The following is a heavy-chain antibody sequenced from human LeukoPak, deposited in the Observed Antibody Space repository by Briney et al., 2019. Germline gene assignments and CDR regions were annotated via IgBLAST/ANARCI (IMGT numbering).Heavy chain of an antibody. V-gene: IGHV3-7*01. J-gene: IGHJ4*02. CDR3: AMSTVFDY. CDR1: VFTFSRYW. Sequence: PGGSLRLSCAASVFTFSRYWMSWVRQAPGHGLECVANIKQDGSEKYYVDSVEGRFTISRDNAENSLYLQMNSLRVEDTSLYYCAMSTVFDYWGQGTLVTVSS. D-gene: IGHD4-17*01. CDR2: IKQDGSEK.